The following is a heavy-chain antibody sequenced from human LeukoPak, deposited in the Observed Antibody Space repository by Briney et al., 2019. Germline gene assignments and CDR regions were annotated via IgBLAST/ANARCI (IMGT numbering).Heavy chain of an antibody. CDR2: INPNSGGT. V-gene: IGHV1-2*02. D-gene: IGHD1-14*01. CDR1: GYTFTCYY. CDR3: ARFRSDRYYFDY. Sequence: ASVKVSCKASGYTFTCYYMHWVRQAPGQGLEWMGWINPNSGGTNYAQKFQGRVTMTSDTSISTAYMELSRLRSDDTAVYYCARFRSDRYYFDYWGQGTLVTVSS. J-gene: IGHJ4*02.